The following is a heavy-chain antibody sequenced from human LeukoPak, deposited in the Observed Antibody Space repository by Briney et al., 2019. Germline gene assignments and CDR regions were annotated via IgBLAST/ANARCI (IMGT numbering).Heavy chain of an antibody. CDR2: ISSSSSTI. J-gene: IGHJ5*02. V-gene: IGHV3-48*01. CDR3: AKDRRSSGPYNWFDP. Sequence: GGSLRLSCAASGFTFSSYSMNWVRQAPGKGLEWVSYISSSSSTIYYADSVKGRFTISRDNAKNSLYLQMNRLRAEDTAIYYCAKDRRSSGPYNWFDPWGQGTLVTVSS. D-gene: IGHD3-22*01. CDR1: GFTFSSYS.